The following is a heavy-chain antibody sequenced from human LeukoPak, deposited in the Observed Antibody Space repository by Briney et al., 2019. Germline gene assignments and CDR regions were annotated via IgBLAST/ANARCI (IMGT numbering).Heavy chain of an antibody. J-gene: IGHJ4*02. CDR2: IYYRGGT. Sequence: SETLPLTCTVSGGSISSGDYYWSWIRQPPGKGLEWIGYIYYRGGTYYNPSLKSRVTISVDTSKNQFSLKLSSVTATDTAVYYCARDRFDYGSGSYSLDSWGQGTLVTVSS. CDR1: GGSISSGDYY. V-gene: IGHV4-30-4*01. D-gene: IGHD3-10*01. CDR3: ARDRFDYGSGSYSLDS.